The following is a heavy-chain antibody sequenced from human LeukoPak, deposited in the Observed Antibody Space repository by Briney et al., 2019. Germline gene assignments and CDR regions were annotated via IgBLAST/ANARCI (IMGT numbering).Heavy chain of an antibody. CDR1: GGSISSYY. D-gene: IGHD1-26*01. V-gene: IGHV4-59*01. CDR3: ARDVGATPGYFDY. Sequence: PSETLSLTCTVSGGSISSYYWNWIRQPPGKGLEWIAYIYYSGNTNYNPSLKSRVTISVDTSKNQFSLKLSSVTAADAAVYYCARDVGATPGYFDYWGQGTLVTVSS. J-gene: IGHJ4*02. CDR2: IYYSGNT.